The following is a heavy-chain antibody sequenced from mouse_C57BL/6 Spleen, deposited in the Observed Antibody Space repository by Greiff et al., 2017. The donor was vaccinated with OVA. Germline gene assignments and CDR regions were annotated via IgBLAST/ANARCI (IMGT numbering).Heavy chain of an antibody. J-gene: IGHJ1*03. D-gene: IGHD1-1*01. CDR2: IYPGNSDT. CDR3: TRVYGRSYPYWYFDV. V-gene: IGHV1-5*01. CDR1: GYTFTSYW. Sequence: VQLQQSGTVLARPGASVKMSCKTSGYTFTSYWMHWVKQRPGQGLEWIGAIYPGNSDTSYNQKFKGKAKLTAVTSASTAYMELSSLTNEDSAVYYCTRVYGRSYPYWYFDVWGTGTTVTVSS.